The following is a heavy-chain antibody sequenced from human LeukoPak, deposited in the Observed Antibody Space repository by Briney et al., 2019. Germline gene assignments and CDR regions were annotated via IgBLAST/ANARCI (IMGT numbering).Heavy chain of an antibody. D-gene: IGHD6-19*01. CDR2: IIPIFGIA. Sequence: SVKVSCKASGGTFSSYAISWVRQAPGQGLEWMGRIIPIFGIANYAQKFQGRVTITADKSTSTAYMELSSLRSEDTAVYYCAREVNIAVADNYFDYWGQGTLVTVSS. V-gene: IGHV1-69*04. J-gene: IGHJ4*02. CDR3: AREVNIAVADNYFDY. CDR1: GGTFSSYA.